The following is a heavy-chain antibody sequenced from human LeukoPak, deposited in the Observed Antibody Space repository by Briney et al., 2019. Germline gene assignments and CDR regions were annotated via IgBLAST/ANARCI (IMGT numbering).Heavy chain of an antibody. CDR1: GGPFSGYY. CDR3: ARAGTGDRSAVFDY. D-gene: IGHD7-27*01. J-gene: IGHJ4*02. V-gene: IGHV4-34*01. CDR2: INHNGYT. Sequence: SETLSLTRAVYGGPFSGYYSKWVRQPSGKGLEWIGEINHNGYTNYNPSLESRVTISVDTSKNQFSLKVYSLTAADTAVYFCARAGTGDRSAVFDYWGQEILVTVSS.